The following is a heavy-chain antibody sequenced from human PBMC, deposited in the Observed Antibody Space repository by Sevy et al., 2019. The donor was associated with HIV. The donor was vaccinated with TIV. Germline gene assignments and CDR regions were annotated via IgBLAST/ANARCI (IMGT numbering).Heavy chain of an antibody. D-gene: IGHD1-26*01. J-gene: IGHJ4*02. CDR1: GGSISSSSYY. CDR2: IYYSGST. Sequence: SETLSLTCTVSGGSISSSSYYWAWIRQPPGKGLEWIGSIYYSGSTYYHPSLKSRVTISVDTSKNQFSLKLSSVTAADTAVYYCARHMRVGYSGSSSRGIDYWGQGTLVTVSS. CDR3: ARHMRVGYSGSSSRGIDY. V-gene: IGHV4-39*01.